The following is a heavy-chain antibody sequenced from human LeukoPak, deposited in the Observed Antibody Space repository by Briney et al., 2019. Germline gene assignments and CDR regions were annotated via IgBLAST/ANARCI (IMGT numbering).Heavy chain of an antibody. V-gene: IGHV3-15*01. CDR1: GFTFSNAW. J-gene: IGHJ4*02. CDR3: LRDWYGSGSYWQIRESYFDY. CDR2: IKSKTDGGTT. D-gene: IGHD3-10*01. Sequence: GGSLRLSCAASGFTFSNAWMSWVRQAPGKGLEWVGRIKSKTDGGTTDYAAPVKGRFTISRDDSRNTLYLQMNSLKTEDTAVYYCLRDWYGSGSYWQIRESYFDYWGQGTLVTVSS.